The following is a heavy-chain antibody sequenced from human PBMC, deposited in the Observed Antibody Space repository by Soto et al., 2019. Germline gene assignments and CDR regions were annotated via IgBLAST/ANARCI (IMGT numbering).Heavy chain of an antibody. V-gene: IGHV2-5*02. CDR2: IYWDDDK. D-gene: IGHD3-9*01. CDR3: ANKSSITYYVVLTVYYDYYYMAV. CDR1: GFSLSTSGVG. Sequence: SGPTLVNPTQTLTLTCTFSGFSLSTSGVGVGWIRQPPGKALEWLALIYWDDDKRYSPSLNSRLTITKDTSKNQVVLTMTNMDLVDTATYYCANKSSITYYVVLTVYYDYYYMAVWGKGTTVTVSS. J-gene: IGHJ6*03.